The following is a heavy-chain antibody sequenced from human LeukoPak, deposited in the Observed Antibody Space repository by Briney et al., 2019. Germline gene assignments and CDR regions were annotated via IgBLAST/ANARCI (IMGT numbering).Heavy chain of an antibody. Sequence: SETLSLTCAVYGGSFSGYYWNWIRQPPGKGLEWIGEINHSGRTKYNPSLKSRVTISVDTSKNQFSLILSSVTAADTAVYYCARGQFQRDYWGQGTLVTVSP. CDR2: INHSGRT. D-gene: IGHD5-24*01. CDR1: GGSFSGYY. V-gene: IGHV4-34*01. J-gene: IGHJ4*02. CDR3: ARGQFQRDY.